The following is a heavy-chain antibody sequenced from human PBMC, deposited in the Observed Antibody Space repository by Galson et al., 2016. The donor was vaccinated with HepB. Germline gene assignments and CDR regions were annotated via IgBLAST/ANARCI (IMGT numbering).Heavy chain of an antibody. D-gene: IGHD3-9*01. CDR1: GFTFSRYW. J-gene: IGHJ4*02. CDR2: INSDGSSR. Sequence: SLRLSCAASGFTFSRYWMHWVRHVPGKGLVWVSRINSDGSSRNYTDSVKGRFTISRDNAESTLYLQMNSLRVEDTALYYCAVSMGGAFDWYDYLDYWGQETLVDVTS. V-gene: IGHV3-74*01. CDR3: AVSMGGAFDWYDYLDY.